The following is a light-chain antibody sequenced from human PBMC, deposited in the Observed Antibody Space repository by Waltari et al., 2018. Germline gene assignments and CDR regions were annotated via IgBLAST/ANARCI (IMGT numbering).Light chain of an antibody. Sequence: EPIMTQSPATLSVSPGERASLSCRASKSVSNNLAWYQQKPGQAPRLLIYAASSRGTGVPGRFSGGGSGTDFTLTISSLQSEDFAVYYCQQYNEWPYTFGQGTKVDIK. CDR3: QQYNEWPYT. CDR1: KSVSNN. V-gene: IGKV3-15*01. CDR2: AAS. J-gene: IGKJ2*01.